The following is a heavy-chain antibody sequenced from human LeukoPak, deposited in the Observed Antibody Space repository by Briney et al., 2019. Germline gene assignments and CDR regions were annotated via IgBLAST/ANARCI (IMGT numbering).Heavy chain of an antibody. V-gene: IGHV4-61*02. D-gene: IGHD3-16*01. J-gene: IGHJ4*02. CDR1: GGSISSGSYY. CDR2: IYTSGST. CDR3: ARSGHDWGTSTYFDY. Sequence: PSETLSLTCTVSGGSISSGSYYWSWIRQPAGKGLERIGRIYTSGSTNYNPSLKSRVTISVDTSKNQFSLKLSSVTAADTAVYYCARSGHDWGTSTYFDYWGQGTLVTVSS.